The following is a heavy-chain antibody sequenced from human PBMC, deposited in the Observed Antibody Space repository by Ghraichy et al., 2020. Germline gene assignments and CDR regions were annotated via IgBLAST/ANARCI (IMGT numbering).Heavy chain of an antibody. CDR1: GDSIISNNW. V-gene: IGHV4-4*03. CDR2: IFHSGST. D-gene: IGHD2-2*01. CDR3: AREIDQLRYFDS. Sequence: PETLSLTCAVSGDSIISNNWWSWVRQPPGKGLEWIGEIFHSGSTNYNPSLKSRITISLDKSKNQFSLKMTSVTAADTAVYYCAREIDQLRYFDSWGQGTLVTVSS. J-gene: IGHJ4*02.